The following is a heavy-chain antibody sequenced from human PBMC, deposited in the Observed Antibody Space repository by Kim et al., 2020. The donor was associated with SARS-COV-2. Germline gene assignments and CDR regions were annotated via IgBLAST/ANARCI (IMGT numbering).Heavy chain of an antibody. CDR1: GFTFSSYA. V-gene: IGHV3-23*01. CDR2: ISGSGGYT. D-gene: IGHD3-10*01. CDR3: AKGGGDGSGSYNWFDP. J-gene: IGHJ5*02. Sequence: GGSLRLSCAASGFTFSSYAMSWVRQAPGKGLEWVSGISGSGGYTYYADSVKGRFTISRDNSKNTLYLQMNSLRAEDTAVYYCAKGGGDGSGSYNWFDPWGQGTLVTVSS.